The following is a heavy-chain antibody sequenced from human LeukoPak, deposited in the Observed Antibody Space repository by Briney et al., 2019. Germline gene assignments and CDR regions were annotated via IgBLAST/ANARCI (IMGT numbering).Heavy chain of an antibody. D-gene: IGHD3-22*01. CDR1: GGSISSSSYY. CDR2: IYYRGNT. V-gene: IGHV4-39*01. Sequence: SETLSLTCTVSGGSISSSSYYWGWIRQPPGKGMEFIGSIYYRGNTYYNPSLKSRVTISVDTSKNQFSLKLSSVTAAGTAVYYCARHGYYYDSSGPEIDSWGQGTLVTVSS. CDR3: ARHGYYYDSSGPEIDS. J-gene: IGHJ4*02.